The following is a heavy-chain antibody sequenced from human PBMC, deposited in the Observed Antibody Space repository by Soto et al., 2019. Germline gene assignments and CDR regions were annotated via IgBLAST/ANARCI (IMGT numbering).Heavy chain of an antibody. Sequence: QVQLQESGPGLVKPSQTLSLTCTVSGGSISSGDYYWSWIRQPPGKGLEWIGYIYYSGSTYYNPSPPSRVTLSVDTSKNQFSLKLSSVTAADTAVYYCAREGIVVVTALDLWGRGTLVTVSS. V-gene: IGHV4-30-4*01. J-gene: IGHJ2*01. D-gene: IGHD2-21*02. CDR3: AREGIVVVTALDL. CDR1: GGSISSGDYY. CDR2: IYYSGST.